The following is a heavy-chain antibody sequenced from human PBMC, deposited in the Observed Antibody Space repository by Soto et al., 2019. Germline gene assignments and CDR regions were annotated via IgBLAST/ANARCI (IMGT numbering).Heavy chain of an antibody. Sequence: WASVKVSCKASGGTFSSYAISWVRQAPGQGLEWMGGIIPIFGTANYAQKFQGRVTITADESTSTAYMELSSLRSEDTAVYYCATYYGDYLFDYWGQGTLVTVSS. D-gene: IGHD4-17*01. CDR1: GGTFSSYA. V-gene: IGHV1-69*01. CDR3: ATYYGDYLFDY. J-gene: IGHJ4*02. CDR2: IIPIFGTA.